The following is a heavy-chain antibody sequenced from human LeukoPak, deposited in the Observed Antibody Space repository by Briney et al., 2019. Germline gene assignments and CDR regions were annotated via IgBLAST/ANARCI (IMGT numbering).Heavy chain of an antibody. CDR2: ISGSGGST. V-gene: IGHV3-23*01. CDR1: GFTFSSYT. Sequence: GGSLSLSCAASGFTFSSYTMNWVRQAPGKGLEWVSAISGSGGSTYYADSVKGRFTISRDNSKNTLYLQMNSLRAEDTAVYYCAKGRGAFDIWGQGTMVTVSS. J-gene: IGHJ3*02. CDR3: AKGRGAFDI.